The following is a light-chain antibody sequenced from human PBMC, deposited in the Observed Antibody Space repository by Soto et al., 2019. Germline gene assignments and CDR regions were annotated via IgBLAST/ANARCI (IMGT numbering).Light chain of an antibody. CDR1: QGTSSY. Sequence: DIQLTQSPSFLSASVRDRVTNTCRASQGTSSYLAWFQQKPGRAPKLLIYGASTLQSGVPARFSGSGSGTDFTLTISNLHPEDFATHYCQQLNAYPLTFGQGTRLEIK. V-gene: IGKV1-9*01. CDR3: QQLNAYPLT. J-gene: IGKJ5*01. CDR2: GAS.